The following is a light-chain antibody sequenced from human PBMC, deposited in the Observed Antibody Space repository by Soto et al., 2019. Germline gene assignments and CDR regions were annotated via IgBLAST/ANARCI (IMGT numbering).Light chain of an antibody. CDR3: AAWDDSQIVV. CDR2: RSN. V-gene: IGLV1-47*01. Sequence: QSVLTQPPSASGTPGQRVTISCSGSTANIGSNYVNWYQQLPGTAPKLLFYRSNQRHSGVPDRFSASKSGTSASLAISGLRSEDEADYYCAAWDDSQIVVFGGGPKLTVL. J-gene: IGLJ2*01. CDR1: TANIGSNY.